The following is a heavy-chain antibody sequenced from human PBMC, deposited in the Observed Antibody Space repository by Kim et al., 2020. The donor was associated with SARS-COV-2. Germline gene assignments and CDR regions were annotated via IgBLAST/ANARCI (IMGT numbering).Heavy chain of an antibody. CDR1: GGSISSYY. CDR2: IYYSGST. D-gene: IGHD3-9*01. CDR3: ARTEVRLRYFDWLLSSFDY. J-gene: IGHJ4*02. V-gene: IGHV4-59*01. Sequence: SETLSLTCTVSGGSISSYYWSWIWQPPGKGLEWIGYIYYSGSTNYNTSLKSRVTISVDTSKNQFSLKLSSVTAADTAVYYCARTEVRLRYFDWLLSSFDYWGQGTLVTVSS.